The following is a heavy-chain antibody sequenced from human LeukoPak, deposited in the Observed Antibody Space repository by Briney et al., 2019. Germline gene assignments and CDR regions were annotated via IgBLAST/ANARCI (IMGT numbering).Heavy chain of an antibody. D-gene: IGHD6-13*01. CDR2: INPSGGST. CDR1: GYPFTSYY. V-gene: IGHV1-46*01. J-gene: IGHJ4*02. Sequence: SSVKVSCKASGYPFTSYYMHWVREAPGQGLEWMGIINPSGGSTSYAQKFQGRVTMTRDTSTSTVYMELSSMRTEDTAVYYCARVTSGYSSPPDSGGQGTLVTVSS. CDR3: ARVTSGYSSPPDS.